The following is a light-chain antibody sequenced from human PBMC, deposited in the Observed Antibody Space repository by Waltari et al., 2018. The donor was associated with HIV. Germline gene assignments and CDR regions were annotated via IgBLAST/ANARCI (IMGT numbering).Light chain of an antibody. CDR3: AAWDDSLNGWV. V-gene: IGLV1-44*01. CDR2: SNN. J-gene: IGLJ3*02. CDR1: RSNIGSNT. Sequence: QSVLTQPPSASGTPGQRVTIPCSGSRSNIGSNTVSWYQQLPGMAPKRFIYSNNQLPSGVPDRFSGSNSSTSASLAISGLQSEDESDYDCAAWDDSLNGWVFGGGTKLTVV.